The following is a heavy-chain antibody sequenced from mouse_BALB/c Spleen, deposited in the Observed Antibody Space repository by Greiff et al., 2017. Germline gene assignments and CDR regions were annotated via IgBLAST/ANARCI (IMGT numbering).Heavy chain of an antibody. CDR3: ARSGGYENFDY. J-gene: IGHJ2*01. V-gene: IGHV5-17*02. CDR2: ISSGSSTI. CDR1: GFTFSSFG. D-gene: IGHD2-2*01. Sequence: EVKLVESGGGLVRPGGSRKLSCAASGFTFSSFGMHWVRQAPEKGLEWVAYISSGSSTIYYADTVKGRFTISRDNPKNTLFLQITSLRSEDTAMYYCARSGGYENFDYWGQGTTLTVSS.